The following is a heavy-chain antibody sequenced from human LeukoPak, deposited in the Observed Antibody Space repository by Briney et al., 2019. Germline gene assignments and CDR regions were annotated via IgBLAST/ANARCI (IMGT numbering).Heavy chain of an antibody. Sequence: SETLSLTCTVSGGSIGSSSYYWGWIRQPPGKGLEWIGSIYYSGSTNYNPSLKSRVTISVDTSKNQFSLKLSSVTAADTAVYYCARTYSSGWPFDYWGQGTLVTVSS. J-gene: IGHJ4*02. D-gene: IGHD6-19*01. CDR2: IYYSGST. CDR1: GGSIGSSSYY. V-gene: IGHV4-39*07. CDR3: ARTYSSGWPFDY.